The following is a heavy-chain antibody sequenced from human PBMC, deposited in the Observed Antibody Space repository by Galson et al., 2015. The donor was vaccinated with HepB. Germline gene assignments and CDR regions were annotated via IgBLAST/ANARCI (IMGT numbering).Heavy chain of an antibody. CDR2: ISSSGGTI. J-gene: IGHJ3*02. CDR1: GFTFSSFE. CDR3: ARDGTMARGRALDI. Sequence: SLRLSCAASGFTFSSFEMNWVRQAPGKGLEWVSYISSSGGTIYYADSMKGRVTISRDNAKNSLYLQMNSLRAEDTAVYYCARDGTMARGRALDIWGQGTMVTVSS. V-gene: IGHV3-48*03. D-gene: IGHD3-10*01.